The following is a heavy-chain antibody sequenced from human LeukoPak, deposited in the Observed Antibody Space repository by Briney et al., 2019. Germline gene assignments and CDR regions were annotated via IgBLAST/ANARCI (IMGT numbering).Heavy chain of an antibody. D-gene: IGHD6-19*01. CDR2: IYHDGST. CDR3: ARSGASSSGWPFDY. Sequence: GSLRLSCAASGFIFGSYAMSWIRQPPGKGLEWIGNIYHDGSTYYNPSLKSRVTMSVDTSKNQFSLKLSSVTAADTAVYYCARSGASSSGWPFDYWDQGTLVTVSS. J-gene: IGHJ4*02. V-gene: IGHV4-38-2*01. CDR1: GFIFGSYA.